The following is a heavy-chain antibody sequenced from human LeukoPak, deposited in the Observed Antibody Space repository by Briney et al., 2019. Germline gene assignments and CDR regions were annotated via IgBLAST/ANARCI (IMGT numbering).Heavy chain of an antibody. J-gene: IGHJ6*04. D-gene: IGHD3-10*02. CDR2: ISSSGSTI. V-gene: IGHV3-48*03. Sequence: GSLRLSCVASGFTFSSYEMNWVRQAPGKGLEWVSYISSSGSTIYYADSVKGRFTISRDNAKNSLYLQMNSLRAEDTAVYYCAELGITMIGGVWGKGTTVTISS. CDR3: AELGITMIGGV. CDR1: GFTFSSYE.